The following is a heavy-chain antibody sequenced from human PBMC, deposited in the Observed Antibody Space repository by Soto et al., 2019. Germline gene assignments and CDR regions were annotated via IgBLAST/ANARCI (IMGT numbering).Heavy chain of an antibody. J-gene: IGHJ4*02. CDR1: GGSFSGYY. Sequence: PSETLSLTCAVYGGSFSGYYWSWIRQPPGKGLEWIGYFYYTGSTNYNPSLKSRVTISVDTSKNQLSLRLTSLTAADTAVYYCARARNYYGSGTSTVAFDYWGQGTLVTVSS. V-gene: IGHV4-34*11. CDR3: ARARNYYGSGTSTVAFDY. D-gene: IGHD3-10*01. CDR2: FYYTGST.